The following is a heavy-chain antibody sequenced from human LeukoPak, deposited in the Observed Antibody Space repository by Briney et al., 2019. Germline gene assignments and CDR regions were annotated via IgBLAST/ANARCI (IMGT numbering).Heavy chain of an antibody. CDR3: AGGRDYYDSSGYYDAFDI. V-gene: IGHV4-39*01. Sequence: SETLSLTCTVSGGSISSSSYYWGWIRQPPGKGLEWIGSIYYSGSTYYNPSLKSRVTISVDTSKNQFSLKLSSVTAADTAVYYCAGGRDYYDSSGYYDAFDIWGQGTMVTVSS. J-gene: IGHJ3*02. CDR2: IYYSGST. CDR1: GGSISSSSYY. D-gene: IGHD3-22*01.